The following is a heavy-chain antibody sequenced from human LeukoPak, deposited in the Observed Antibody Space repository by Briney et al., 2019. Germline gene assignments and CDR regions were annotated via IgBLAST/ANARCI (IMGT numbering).Heavy chain of an antibody. Sequence: GASVKVSCKTFGYTFTSYAFSWVRQAPGQGLEWMGWVSGYNGHAHFAQKFQDRVNMTADTVTSTVYMELRSLRSEDTAVYYCATDRARKRITMVRGVTKFNWFDPWGQGTLVTVSS. J-gene: IGHJ5*02. CDR3: ATDRARKRITMVRGVTKFNWFDP. V-gene: IGHV1-18*01. CDR2: VSGYNGHA. D-gene: IGHD3-10*01. CDR1: GYTFTSYA.